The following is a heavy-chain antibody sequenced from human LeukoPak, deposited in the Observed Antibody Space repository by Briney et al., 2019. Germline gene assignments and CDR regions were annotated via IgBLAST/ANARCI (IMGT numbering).Heavy chain of an antibody. D-gene: IGHD2-15*01. CDR2: ISYSGSP. CDR1: GASISSGGYF. CDR3: ARLFCSGASCSRGGGFDY. J-gene: IGHJ4*02. V-gene: IGHV4-31*03. Sequence: TLSLTCPVSGASISSGGYFWTWIRQHPGKGLEWIGYISYSGSPYYSPSLESRVTISADTSQNQFSLKLNSVTAADTAIYYCARLFCSGASCSRGGGFDYWGQGTLVTVSS.